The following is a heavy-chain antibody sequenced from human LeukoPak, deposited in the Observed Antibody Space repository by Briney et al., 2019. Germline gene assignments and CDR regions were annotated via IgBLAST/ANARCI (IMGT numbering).Heavy chain of an antibody. D-gene: IGHD3-10*01. CDR2: IYYSGST. Sequence: PSETLSLTCTVSGGSISSYYWSWIRQPPGKGLEWIGYIYYSGSTNYNPSLKSRVTISVDKSKNQFSLKLSSVTAADTAVYYCARDAVHYYGSGSYYADDYWGQGTLVTVSS. V-gene: IGHV4-59*12. CDR3: ARDAVHYYGSGSYYADDY. J-gene: IGHJ4*02. CDR1: GGSISSYY.